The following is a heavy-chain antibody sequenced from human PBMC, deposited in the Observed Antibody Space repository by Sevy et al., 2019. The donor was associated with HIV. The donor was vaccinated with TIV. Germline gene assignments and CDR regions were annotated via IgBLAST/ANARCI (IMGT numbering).Heavy chain of an antibody. CDR1: GFTFSSYG. Sequence: GESLKISCAASGFTFSSYGMHWVRQAPGKGLEWVAVISYDGSNKYYADSVKGRFTISRDNSKNTLYLQMNSLRAEDTAVYYCAKDFFYRKPSYYFDYWGQGTLVTVSS. CDR3: AKDFFYRKPSYYFDY. V-gene: IGHV3-30*18. J-gene: IGHJ4*02. CDR2: ISYDGSNK. D-gene: IGHD3-3*01.